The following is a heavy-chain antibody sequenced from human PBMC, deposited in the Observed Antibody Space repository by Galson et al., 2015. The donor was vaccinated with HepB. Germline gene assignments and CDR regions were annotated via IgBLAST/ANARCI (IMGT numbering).Heavy chain of an antibody. J-gene: IGHJ4*02. CDR2: ITYDGGSH. CDR3: AKVATRGQWLARWNFDN. D-gene: IGHD6-19*01. V-gene: IGHV3-30*18. CDR1: GFTFSAYS. Sequence: SLRLSCAASGFTFSAYSMHWVRQAPGKGLDWVAGITYDGGSHYYADSVKGRVTISRDNLKNTLFLQMSSLRPEDTAVYYCAKVATRGQWLARWNFDNWGQGILVTVSS.